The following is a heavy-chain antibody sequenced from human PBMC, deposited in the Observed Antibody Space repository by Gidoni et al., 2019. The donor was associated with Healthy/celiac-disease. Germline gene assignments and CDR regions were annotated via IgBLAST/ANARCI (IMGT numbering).Heavy chain of an antibody. V-gene: IGHV3-48*03. J-gene: IGHJ6*02. Sequence: EVQLVESGGGLVQPGGSLRLSCAASGFTFSSYDMNWVRQAPGKGLEWVSYISSSGSTIYYADSVKGRFTISRDNAKNSLYLQMNSLRAEDTAVYYCARDHISDTAMVHYYYYGMDVWGQGTTVTVSS. CDR2: ISSSGSTI. CDR3: ARDHISDTAMVHYYYYGMDV. CDR1: GFTFSSYD. D-gene: IGHD5-18*01.